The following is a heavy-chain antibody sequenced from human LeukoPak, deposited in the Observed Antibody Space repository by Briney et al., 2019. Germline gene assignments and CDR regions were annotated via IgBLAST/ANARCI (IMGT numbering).Heavy chain of an antibody. CDR2: FIPILGTP. CDR1: GGTFRNYG. CDR3: ARGLYCSRSTSCYDYGMDV. J-gene: IGHJ6*02. Sequence: SVKVSCKTSGGTFRNYGLNWVRQAPGPGLEWMGGFIPILGTPKYAQNLQGRVTITADESTSTGYMELSSLRYEDTAVYYCARGLYCSRSTSCYDYGMDVWGQGTTVTVSS. D-gene: IGHD2-2*01. V-gene: IGHV1-69*13.